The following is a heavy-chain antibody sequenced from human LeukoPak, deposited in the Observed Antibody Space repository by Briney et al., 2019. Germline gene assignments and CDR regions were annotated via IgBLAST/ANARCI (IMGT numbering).Heavy chain of an antibody. CDR2: IKQEGTEK. CDR3: ARDGGGPLD. CDR1: GFTFINSW. V-gene: IGHV3-7*01. J-gene: IGHJ4*02. D-gene: IGHD3-10*01. Sequence: GGSLRLSCAASGFTFINSWMSWVRQAPGKGLEWVANIKQEGTEKNYVDSVKGRFTISRDNARNSLYLQMNSLRAEDTAVYYCARDGGGPLDWGQGTLVTVSS.